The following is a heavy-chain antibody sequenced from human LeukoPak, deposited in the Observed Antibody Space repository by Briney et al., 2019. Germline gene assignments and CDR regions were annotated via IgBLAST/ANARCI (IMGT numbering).Heavy chain of an antibody. Sequence: QSGGSLRLSCAASGFTFSSYFMNWVRQAPGKGLEWVSHITASGTAMFYADSVKGRFTISRDNAKNSLYLQMNSPRDEDTAVYYCASSGSYRFDYWGQGTLVTVSS. CDR2: ITASGTAM. V-gene: IGHV3-48*02. D-gene: IGHD1-26*01. CDR3: ASSGSYRFDY. CDR1: GFTFSSYF. J-gene: IGHJ4*02.